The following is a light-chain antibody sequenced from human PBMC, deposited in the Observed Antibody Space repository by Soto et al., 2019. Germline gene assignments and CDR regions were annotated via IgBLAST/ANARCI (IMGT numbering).Light chain of an antibody. Sequence: EIVMTQSPATLSVSPGERATLSCRASQTINNDVAWYQQKPGQGPRLLIYGASTRATGIPARFSGNGSGTDFNLTISSLQSEDFAVYYCQQFDHWRLTFGGGTKVEIK. CDR1: QTINND. J-gene: IGKJ4*01. CDR3: QQFDHWRLT. V-gene: IGKV3-15*01. CDR2: GAS.